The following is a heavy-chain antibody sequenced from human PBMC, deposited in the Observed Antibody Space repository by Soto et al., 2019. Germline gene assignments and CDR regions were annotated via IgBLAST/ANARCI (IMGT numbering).Heavy chain of an antibody. CDR2: IHRSDMT. CDR1: GASISSTDW. Sequence: QVQLHESGPGLVKPSGTLSLTCAVSGASISSTDWWSWVRQPPGKGLEWIAEIHRSDMTNYNPSLKRRVTISLDKSKKQFSRKLSSVTAADTAVYHCARVYGGGYFDSWGQGTLVTVSS. CDR3: ARVYGGGYFDS. J-gene: IGHJ4*02. V-gene: IGHV4-4*02. D-gene: IGHD1-26*01.